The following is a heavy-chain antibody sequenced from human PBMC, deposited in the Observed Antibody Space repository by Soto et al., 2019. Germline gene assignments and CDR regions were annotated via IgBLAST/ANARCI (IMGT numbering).Heavy chain of an antibody. D-gene: IGHD3-22*01. CDR3: ARGPYYDSSGYHHGEFDY. J-gene: IGHJ4*02. CDR1: GYTFTSYG. CDR2: ISAYNGNT. V-gene: IGHV1-18*04. Sequence: SVKVSCKASGYTFTSYGISWVRQAPGQGLEWMGWISAYNGNTNYAQKLQGRVTMTTDTSTSTAYMELRSLRSDDTAVYYCARGPYYDSSGYHHGEFDYWGQGTLVTVS.